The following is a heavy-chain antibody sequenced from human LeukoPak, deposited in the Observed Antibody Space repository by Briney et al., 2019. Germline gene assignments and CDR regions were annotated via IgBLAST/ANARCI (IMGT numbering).Heavy chain of an antibody. CDR3: ARESVPAVAARRGLNY. CDR2: INPNSGGT. D-gene: IGHD6-6*01. V-gene: IGHV1-2*02. CDR1: GYTFTDYY. J-gene: IGHJ4*02. Sequence: ASVKVSCKASGYTFTDYYMHWVRQAPGQGHEWMGWINPNSGGTNYAQKFQGRVTMTRDTSISTVYMEMSRLRSDDTAVYYCARESVPAVAARRGLNYWGQGTLVAVSS.